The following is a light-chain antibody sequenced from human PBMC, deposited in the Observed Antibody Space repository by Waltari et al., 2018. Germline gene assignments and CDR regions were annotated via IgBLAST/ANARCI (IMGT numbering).Light chain of an antibody. CDR3: QTGGHGTWV. V-gene: IGLV4-69*01. CDR2: VNSDGSH. CDR1: SGHSSNI. J-gene: IGLJ3*02. Sequence: QLVLTQSPSASASLGASGKLTCTLSSGHSSNIIAWLQQQPEKGPRYLMKVNSDGSHSKGDEIPDRFSGSSSGAERYLTISPVQSEGEADYYCQTGGHGTWVFGGGTKLTVL.